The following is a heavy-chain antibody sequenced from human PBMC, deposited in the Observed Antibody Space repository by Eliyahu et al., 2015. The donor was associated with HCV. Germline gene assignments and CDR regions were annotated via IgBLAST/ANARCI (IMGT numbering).Heavy chain of an antibody. Sequence: QVQLVQSGAEVKKPGASVKVSCKASGXXFTSXKMXWVXXAPGQGLEWMGIINPSGGSTSYXQKFQGRVTMTRDTSTSTVYMELSSLRSEDTAVYYCAREKVGSSRILYPGDYWGQGTLVTVSS. CDR1: GXXFTSXK. CDR3: AREKVGSSRILYPGDY. J-gene: IGHJ4*02. D-gene: IGHD2-8*01. CDR2: INPSGGST. V-gene: IGHV1-46*01.